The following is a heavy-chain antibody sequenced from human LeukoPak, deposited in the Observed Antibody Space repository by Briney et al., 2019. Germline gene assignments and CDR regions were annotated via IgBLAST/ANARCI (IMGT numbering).Heavy chain of an antibody. V-gene: IGHV3-48*04. CDR3: ASPRGRAFDL. Sequence: GGSLRLSCAASGFTFSSYSMNWVRQAPGKGLEWVSHISNSAIYYADSVKGRFTISRDNAKNSLYLQMNSLRADDTAVYYCASPRGRAFDLWGQGTMVTVSS. CDR2: ISNSAI. CDR1: GFTFSSYS. J-gene: IGHJ3*01. D-gene: IGHD3-16*01.